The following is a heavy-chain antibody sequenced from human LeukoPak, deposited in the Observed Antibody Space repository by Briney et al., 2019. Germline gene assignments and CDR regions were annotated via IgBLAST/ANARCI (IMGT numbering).Heavy chain of an antibody. CDR1: GGSISSSIW. V-gene: IGHV4-4*02. CDR2: IYHSGNT. D-gene: IGHD3-10*01. Sequence: SETLSLTCTVSGGSISSSIWWSWVRQPPGKGLEWIGEIYHSGNTNYNPSLKSRVTISVDKSRNQFSLSLNSVTAADTAVYYCASGRGGIRGVFFDYWGQGTLVTVSS. J-gene: IGHJ4*02. CDR3: ASGRGGIRGVFFDY.